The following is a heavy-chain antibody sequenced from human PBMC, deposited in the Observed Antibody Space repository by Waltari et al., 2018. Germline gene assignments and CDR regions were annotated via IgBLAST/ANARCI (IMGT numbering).Heavy chain of an antibody. D-gene: IGHD6-6*01. CDR1: GFTFSSYA. V-gene: IGHV3-30-3*01. J-gene: IGHJ4*02. CDR3: AREREYSSSPAGY. Sequence: QVQLVESGGGVVQPGRSLRLSCAASGFTFSSYAMHWVRQAPGKGLEWVEVISYDGSNKYYEYSGKRRFTSSRDKYKTTRCLKMNSRRAEDTAVDYCAREREYSSSPAGYGGQGTLVTVSS. CDR2: ISYDGSNK.